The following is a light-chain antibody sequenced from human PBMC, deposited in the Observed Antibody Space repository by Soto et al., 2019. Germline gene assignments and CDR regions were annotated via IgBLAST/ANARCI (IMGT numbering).Light chain of an antibody. CDR1: SSDIGSYNY. CDR2: DVF. J-gene: IGLJ3*02. CDR3: CSYAGTYTLV. V-gene: IGLV2-11*01. Sequence: QSVLTQPRSVSGSPGQSVTISCTGTSSDIGSYNYVFWYLQYPGKSPKLLIYDVFKRPSGVPDRFSASKSGNTASLTISGLQTEDEADYYCCSYAGTYTLVFGGGTQLTVL.